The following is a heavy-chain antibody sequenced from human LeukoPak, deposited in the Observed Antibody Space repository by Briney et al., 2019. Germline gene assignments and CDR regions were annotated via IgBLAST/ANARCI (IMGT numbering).Heavy chain of an antibody. Sequence: PGGSLRLSCAASGFTFSSYAMHWVRQAPGKGLEWVAVISYDGSNKYYADSVKGRFTISRDNAKNTLYLKMNSLRAEDTAVYYCARASDSSGYYDYWGQGTLVTVSS. CDR1: GFTFSSYA. CDR3: ARASDSSGYYDY. D-gene: IGHD3-22*01. J-gene: IGHJ4*02. CDR2: ISYDGSNK. V-gene: IGHV3-30-3*01.